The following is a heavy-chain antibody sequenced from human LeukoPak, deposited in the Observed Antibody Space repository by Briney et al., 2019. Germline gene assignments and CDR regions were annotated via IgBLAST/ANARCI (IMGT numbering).Heavy chain of an antibody. CDR2: IYYSGSN. Sequence: PSETLSLTCTVSGVSISSYYWSCSRQPPGKGLEWIGNIYYSGSNNYHPSLKSRVTISVETSKNPSSLKLSSVTAAAAAAYYCGRGLEGGYSYDRINCCDPWGQGPLVSVSS. CDR1: GVSISSYY. V-gene: IGHV4-59*01. J-gene: IGHJ5*02. D-gene: IGHD5-18*01. CDR3: GRGLEGGYSYDRINCCDP.